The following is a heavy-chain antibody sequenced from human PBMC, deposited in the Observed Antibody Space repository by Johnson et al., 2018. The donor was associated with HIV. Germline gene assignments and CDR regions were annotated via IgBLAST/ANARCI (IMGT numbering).Heavy chain of an antibody. V-gene: IGHV3-9*01. D-gene: IGHD6-13*01. J-gene: IGHJ3*02. Sequence: VQLVESGGGLEQPGRSLRLSCEASGFTFDDYAMHWVRQAPGKGLEWVSGISWISGTIGYADSVKGRFTISRDNAKNTLYLQMNSLRAEDTAVYYCARDHDGQQLGFAFDIGGQGTMVTVSS. CDR2: ISWISGTI. CDR3: ARDHDGQQLGFAFDI. CDR1: GFTFDDYA.